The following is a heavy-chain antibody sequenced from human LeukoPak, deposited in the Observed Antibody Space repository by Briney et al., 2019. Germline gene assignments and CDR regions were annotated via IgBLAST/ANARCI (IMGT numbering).Heavy chain of an antibody. CDR1: GYTFTSYG. J-gene: IGHJ3*02. CDR3: ARRRRDSSGYDI. D-gene: IGHD3-22*01. V-gene: IGHV1-2*02. Sequence: GASVKVSCKASGYTFTSYGISWVRQAPGQGLEWMGWINPNSGGTNYAQKFQGRVTMTRDTSISTAYMELSRLRSDDTAVYYCARRRRDSSGYDIWGQGTMVTVSS. CDR2: INPNSGGT.